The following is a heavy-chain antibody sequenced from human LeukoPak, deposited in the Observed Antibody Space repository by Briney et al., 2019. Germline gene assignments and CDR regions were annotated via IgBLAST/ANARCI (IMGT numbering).Heavy chain of an antibody. CDR3: AKDKGRGSFYYFDY. Sequence: GGSLRLSCAASGFTFDDYAMHWVRQAPGKGLEWVSGISWNSGSIGYADSVKGRFTISRDNAKNSLYLQMNSLRAEDTALSYCAKDKGRGSFYYFDYWGQGTLVTVSS. CDR2: ISWNSGSI. CDR1: GFTFDDYA. J-gene: IGHJ4*02. V-gene: IGHV3-9*01. D-gene: IGHD5-12*01.